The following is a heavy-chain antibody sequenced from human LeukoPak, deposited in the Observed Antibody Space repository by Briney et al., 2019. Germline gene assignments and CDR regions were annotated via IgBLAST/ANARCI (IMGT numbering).Heavy chain of an antibody. Sequence: GGSLRLSCAASGFTFSSYAMSWVRQAPGKGLEWVSSISGSGGSPYYYADSVKGRLTISRDNSKNTLYLQMNSLRAEDTAVYYCAKGVAADGTGYYFDYWGQGTLVTVSS. D-gene: IGHD6-13*01. CDR2: ISGSGGSP. CDR3: AKGVAADGTGYYFDY. V-gene: IGHV3-23*01. J-gene: IGHJ4*02. CDR1: GFTFSSYA.